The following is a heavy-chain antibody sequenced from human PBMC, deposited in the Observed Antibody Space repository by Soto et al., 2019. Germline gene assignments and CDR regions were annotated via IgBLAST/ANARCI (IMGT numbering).Heavy chain of an antibody. Sequence: EVQLLESGGGLVQPGESLRLSCAASGFTFSSYAMSWVRQAPGKGLEWVSAISGSGGSTYYADSVRGRFTISRDNSKNTLYLERNSLRAADTAVYYCAKHHSTGYYDAFDIWGQGTMVTVSS. CDR2: ISGSGGST. D-gene: IGHD3-22*01. CDR1: GFTFSSYA. J-gene: IGHJ3*02. V-gene: IGHV3-23*01. CDR3: AKHHSTGYYDAFDI.